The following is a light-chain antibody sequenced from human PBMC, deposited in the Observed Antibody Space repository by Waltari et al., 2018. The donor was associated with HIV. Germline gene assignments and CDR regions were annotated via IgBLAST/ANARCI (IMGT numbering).Light chain of an antibody. CDR3: NSRDTSGGHFVL. Sequence: SSGLTQDPVVFVTLGQTVTMKCHGDTLKTSYASWYQGRPGHVPVIIFFGNEKRPSRIPDRFSAATSGDTATLTITAVQAEDEADYYCNSRDTSGGHFVLFGGGTKLAVL. V-gene: IGLV3-19*01. CDR2: GNE. J-gene: IGLJ2*01. CDR1: TLKTSY.